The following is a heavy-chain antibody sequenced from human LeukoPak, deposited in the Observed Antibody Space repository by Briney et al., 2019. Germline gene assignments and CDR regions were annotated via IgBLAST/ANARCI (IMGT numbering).Heavy chain of an antibody. D-gene: IGHD2-15*01. J-gene: IGHJ4*02. Sequence: GGSLRLSCAAAGFSFSSYGMHWVRQAPGKGREGVAVIWYDESYKFYADSVNGRFTISRDNSKNTLYLQMNSLRAEDTAMYYCARPDCTGGNCYSYATYFFVYWGQGHLVTVSS. V-gene: IGHV3-33*01. CDR1: GFSFSSYG. CDR3: ARPDCTGGNCYSYATYFFVY. CDR2: IWYDESYK.